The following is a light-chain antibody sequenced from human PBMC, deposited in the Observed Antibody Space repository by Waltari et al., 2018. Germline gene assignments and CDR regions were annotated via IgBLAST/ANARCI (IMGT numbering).Light chain of an antibody. V-gene: IGKV3-20*01. J-gene: IGKJ4*01. CDR2: GAS. CDR1: QTFSSSY. CDR3: QHYGTSPPLT. Sequence: ELVPTQSPGTPSSSPGESATLSCRASQTFSSSYVAWYQQKPGQAPRLLISGASTRAAGCPVRFSGSGSGTDFTLTISRLEPEDFAVYYCQHYGTSPPLTFGGGTKVEIK.